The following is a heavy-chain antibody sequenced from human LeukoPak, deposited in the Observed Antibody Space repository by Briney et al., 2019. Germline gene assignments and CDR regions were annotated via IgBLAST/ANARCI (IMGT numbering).Heavy chain of an antibody. CDR1: GGSISSGSYY. D-gene: IGHD3-3*01. J-gene: IGHJ3*02. CDR3: ARDRLRYLFTIKEDAFDI. Sequence: PSQTLSLTCTVSGGSISSGSYYWSWIRQPAGKGLEWIGRIYTSGSTNYNPSLKSRVTISVDTSKNQFSLKLSSVTAADTAVYYCARDRLRYLFTIKEDAFDIWGQGTMVTVSS. CDR2: IYTSGST. V-gene: IGHV4-61*02.